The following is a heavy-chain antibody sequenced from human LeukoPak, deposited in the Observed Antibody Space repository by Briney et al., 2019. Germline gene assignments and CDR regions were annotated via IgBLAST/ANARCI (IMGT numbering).Heavy chain of an antibody. D-gene: IGHD1-26*01. V-gene: IGHV5-51*01. CDR1: GYSFTSYW. J-gene: IGHJ1*01. CDR3: ARPGLVGATTPEYFQH. Sequence: GESLKISCKGSGYSFTSYWIGWVRQMPGKGLEXMGIXXXGDSDTRYSPSFQGQVTISADKSISTAYLQWSSLKASDTAMYYCARPGLVGATTPEYFQHWGQGTLVTVSS. CDR2: XXXGDSDT.